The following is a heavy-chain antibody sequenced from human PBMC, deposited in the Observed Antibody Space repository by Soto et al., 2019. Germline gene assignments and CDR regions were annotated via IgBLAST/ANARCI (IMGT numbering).Heavy chain of an antibody. Sequence: SETLSLTCAVYGGSFSGYYWSWIRQPPGKGLEWIGYIYYSGSTYYNPSLKSRVTISVDTSKNQFSLKLSSVTAADTAVYYCARATIVLVPAAMVSHWFDPWGQGTLVTVSS. J-gene: IGHJ5*02. CDR1: GGSFSGYY. V-gene: IGHV4-30-4*01. CDR3: ARATIVLVPAAMVSHWFDP. D-gene: IGHD2-2*01. CDR2: IYYSGST.